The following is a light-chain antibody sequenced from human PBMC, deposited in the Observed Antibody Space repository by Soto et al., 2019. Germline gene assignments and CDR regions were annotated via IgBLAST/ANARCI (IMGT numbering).Light chain of an antibody. CDR1: SSDIGGYNY. CDR3: SSYTRRNTVI. Sequence: QSALTQPASVSGSPGQSITISCTGTSSDIGGYNYVCWYQHHPGKAPKLLISDVSNRPSGVSNRFSGSKSDNTASLTISGLQAEDEADYYCSSYTRRNTVIFGGGTKVTVL. J-gene: IGLJ2*01. V-gene: IGLV2-14*03. CDR2: DVS.